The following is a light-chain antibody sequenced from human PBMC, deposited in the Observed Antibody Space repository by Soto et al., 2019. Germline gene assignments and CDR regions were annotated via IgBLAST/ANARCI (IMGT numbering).Light chain of an antibody. CDR2: GAS. CDR1: QSVSSY. Sequence: IVLTHSPATLSFSPGEMATLSFRAIQSVSSYLLWYQQKPGQSPRLLIYGASSRATGIPDRFSGSGSGTDFTLTISRLEPEDFAVYYCQQYGSSPPRTFGQGTKVDIK. J-gene: IGKJ1*01. V-gene: IGKV3-20*01. CDR3: QQYGSSPPRT.